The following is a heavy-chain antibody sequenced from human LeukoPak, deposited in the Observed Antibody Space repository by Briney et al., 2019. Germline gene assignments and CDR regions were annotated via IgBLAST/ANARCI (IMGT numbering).Heavy chain of an antibody. CDR3: ARVSGQLLSYSVY. Sequence: ASVKVSCKASGYTLTRFCISWVRQAPGKGLEWMGWISAYDGNTNYAQKLQGRVTMTTDTSTSTAYMELRSLRSDDAAVYYCARVSGQLLSYSVYWGQGTLVTVSS. V-gene: IGHV1-18*01. CDR2: ISAYDGNT. D-gene: IGHD2-2*01. J-gene: IGHJ4*02. CDR1: GYTLTRFC.